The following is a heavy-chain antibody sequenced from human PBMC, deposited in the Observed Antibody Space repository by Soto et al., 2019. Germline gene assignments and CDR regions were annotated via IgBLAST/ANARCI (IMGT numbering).Heavy chain of an antibody. CDR2: IIDMYGTA. D-gene: IGHD3-22*01. CDR1: GGTFRRY. Sequence: QVQLVQSGAEVKKPGSSMKVSCKASGGTFRRYISWVRQAPGQGLEWMGGIIDMYGTANYAQQFQGRVTITADEFTSTAYMELSSLKPDDTGVYYCATNTSGYFPDWGQGTLVTVSS. CDR3: ATNTSGYFPD. J-gene: IGHJ4*02. V-gene: IGHV1-69*01.